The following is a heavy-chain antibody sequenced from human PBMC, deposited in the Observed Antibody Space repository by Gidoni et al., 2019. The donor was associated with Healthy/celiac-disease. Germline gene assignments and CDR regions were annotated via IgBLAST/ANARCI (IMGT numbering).Heavy chain of an antibody. J-gene: IGHJ4*02. D-gene: IGHD1-26*01. Sequence: QVQLQESGPGLVKPSETLSLTCTVSGGSVSSGSYYWSWIRQPPGKGLEWIGYIYYSGSTNYNPSLKSRVTISVDTSKNQFSLKLSSVTAADTAVYYCARGGGSNGGYYFDYWGQGTLVTVSS. CDR2: IYYSGST. CDR3: ARGGGSNGGYYFDY. V-gene: IGHV4-61*01. CDR1: GGSVSSGSYY.